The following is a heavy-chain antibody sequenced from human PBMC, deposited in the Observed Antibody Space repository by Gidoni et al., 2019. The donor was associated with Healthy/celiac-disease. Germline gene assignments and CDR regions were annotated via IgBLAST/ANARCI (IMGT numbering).Heavy chain of an antibody. Sequence: VRQAPGQGLEWMGWISAYNGNTNYAQKRQGRVTMTTDTSTSTAYMELRSLRADDTAVYYCARDSRRYYYYGMDVWGQGTTVTVSS. J-gene: IGHJ6*02. V-gene: IGHV1-18*01. CDR3: ARDSRRYYYYGMDV. CDR2: ISAYNGNT.